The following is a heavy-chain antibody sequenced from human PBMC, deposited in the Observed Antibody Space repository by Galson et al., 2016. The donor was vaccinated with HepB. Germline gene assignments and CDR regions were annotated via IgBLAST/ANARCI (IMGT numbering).Heavy chain of an antibody. J-gene: IGHJ4*02. V-gene: IGHV3-73*01. Sequence: SLRLSCAASGFTYSGSAMHWVRQASGKGLEWIGRIRSKANSYATAYAASVKGRFTISRDDSKNTAYLQMNSLKTEDTAVYYCTRPKTNAIGGRSDYWGQGTLVTVSS. D-gene: IGHD2-21*01. CDR2: IRSKANSYAT. CDR3: TRPKTNAIGGRSDY. CDR1: GFTYSGSA.